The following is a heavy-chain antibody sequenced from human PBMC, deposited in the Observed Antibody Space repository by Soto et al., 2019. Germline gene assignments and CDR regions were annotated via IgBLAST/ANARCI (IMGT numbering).Heavy chain of an antibody. Sequence: QVQLVESGGGVVQPGRSLKLSCAASGFTFSSYGMHWVRQAPGKGLEWVAVISYDGSDKYYADAVKGRFTISRDDPKNTLYLQMNSLRAEDTAVYDWANTAGYDYVWGRSSLDPWGQGTLVAVSS. CDR3: ANTAGYDYVWGRSSLDP. V-gene: IGHV3-30*18. CDR1: GFTFSSYG. D-gene: IGHD3-16*01. J-gene: IGHJ5*02. CDR2: ISYDGSDK.